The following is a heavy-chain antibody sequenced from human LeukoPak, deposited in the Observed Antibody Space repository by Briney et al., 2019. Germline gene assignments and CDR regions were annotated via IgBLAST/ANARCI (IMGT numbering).Heavy chain of an antibody. Sequence: SETLSLTCAVSGGSISSGGYSWSWIRQPPGTGLEWIGYIYHSGSTYYNPSLESRVTISVDRSKNQFSLKLSSVTAADTAVYYCASSERGRYCSGGSCQPDAFDIWGQGTMVTVSS. J-gene: IGHJ3*02. CDR2: IYHSGST. CDR1: GGSISSGGYS. D-gene: IGHD2-15*01. CDR3: ASSERGRYCSGGSCQPDAFDI. V-gene: IGHV4-30-2*01.